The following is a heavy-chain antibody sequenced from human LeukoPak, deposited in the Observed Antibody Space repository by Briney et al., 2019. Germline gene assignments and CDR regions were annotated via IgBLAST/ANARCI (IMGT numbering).Heavy chain of an antibody. D-gene: IGHD6-19*01. V-gene: IGHV3-23*01. CDR3: AKSGGSSGWLY. J-gene: IGHJ4*02. CDR1: GFTFSSSA. CDR2: IGGSGGGT. Sequence: GGSLRLSCAASGFTFSSSAMSWVRQAPGKGLEWLSGIGGSGGGTYYADSVKGRFTISRDDSKNTLYLQMHSLRAEDTAVYYCAKSGGSSGWLYWGQGTLVTVSS.